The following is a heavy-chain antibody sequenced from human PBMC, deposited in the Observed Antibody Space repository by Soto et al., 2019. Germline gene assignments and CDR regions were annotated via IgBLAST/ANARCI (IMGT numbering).Heavy chain of an antibody. J-gene: IGHJ4*02. Sequence: QVQLVESGGGVVQPGTSLRLSCAASGFTFNNYAMHWVRQAPGKGLDWVAVISNDERQKYYADSVKGRFTISRDNSQNVLYLQMNSLRAEDRALYYCARELGSIFDVDCGGQGTLVTVSS. CDR3: ARELGSIFDVDC. D-gene: IGHD3-3*01. CDR1: GFTFNNYA. CDR2: ISNDERQK. V-gene: IGHV3-30*04.